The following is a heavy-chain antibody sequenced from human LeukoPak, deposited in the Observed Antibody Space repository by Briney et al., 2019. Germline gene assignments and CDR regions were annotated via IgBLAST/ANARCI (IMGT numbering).Heavy chain of an antibody. CDR3: ARGSGYTDY. V-gene: IGHV4-38-2*02. CDR2: IYYSGST. D-gene: IGHD3-22*01. CDR1: GYSISSSYY. J-gene: IGHJ4*02. Sequence: PSETLSLTCTVSGYSISSSYYWGWIRQPPGKGLEWIGSIYYSGSTNYNPSLKSRVTISVDTSKNQFSLKLSSVTAADTAVYYCARGSGYTDYWGQGTLVTVSS.